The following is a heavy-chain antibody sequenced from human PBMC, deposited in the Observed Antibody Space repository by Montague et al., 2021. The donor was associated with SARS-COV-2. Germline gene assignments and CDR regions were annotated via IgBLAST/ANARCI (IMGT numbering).Heavy chain of an antibody. CDR3: ARLGLQLLGGHYFDY. V-gene: IGHV4-61*05. Sequence: LVKPTQTLTLTCTFSGFSLSTSGVGVGWIRQPPGKGLEWIGYIYYSGSTNCNPSLKSRVTTSVDTSKNQFSLKLSSVTAADTAVYYCARLGLQLLGGHYFDYWGQGTLVTVSS. CDR2: IYYSGST. D-gene: IGHD5-24*01. CDR1: GFSLSTSGVG. J-gene: IGHJ4*02.